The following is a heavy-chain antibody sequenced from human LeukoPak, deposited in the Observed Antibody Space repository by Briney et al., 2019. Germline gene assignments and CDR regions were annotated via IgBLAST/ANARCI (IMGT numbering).Heavy chain of an antibody. Sequence: PGGSLRLSCAASGFTFSSYAMSWVRQAPGKGLEWVSVIYSGGSTYYADAVKGRFTISRDNFKNTLYLQMNSLRAEDTAVYYCARSSSGWYNLGYWGQGTLVTVSS. D-gene: IGHD6-19*01. J-gene: IGHJ4*02. CDR3: ARSSSGWYNLGY. V-gene: IGHV3-53*01. CDR2: IYSGGST. CDR1: GFTFSSYA.